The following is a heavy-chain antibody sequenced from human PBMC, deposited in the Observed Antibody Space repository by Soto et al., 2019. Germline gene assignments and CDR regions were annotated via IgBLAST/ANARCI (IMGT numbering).Heavy chain of an antibody. CDR3: ARENPNDYGGNGSLDY. J-gene: IGHJ4*02. CDR1: GGTFGSYA. Sequence: QVQLVQSGAEVKKPGSSVKVSCKASGGTFGSYAISWVRQAPGQGLEWMGGIIPIFGTANYAQKFQGRVTITADESTSTAYMELSSLRSEDTAVYYCARENPNDYGGNGSLDYWGQGTLVTVSS. D-gene: IGHD4-17*01. CDR2: IIPIFGTA. V-gene: IGHV1-69*01.